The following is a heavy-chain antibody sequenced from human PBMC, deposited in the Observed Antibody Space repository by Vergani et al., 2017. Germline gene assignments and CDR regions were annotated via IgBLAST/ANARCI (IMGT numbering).Heavy chain of an antibody. CDR2: IIPIFGTA. J-gene: IGHJ4*02. D-gene: IGHD2-2*01. CDR3: AREAFISSTRQTFTPISMDY. Sequence: QVQLVQSGAEVKKPGSSVKVSCKASGGTFSSYAISWVRQAPGQGLEWMGGIIPIFGTANYAQKLQDKLTITADESTRTAYMELSSLRSEDTAVYYCAREAFISSTRQTFTPISMDYWGQGTLVTVSS. V-gene: IGHV1-69*13. CDR1: GGTFSSYA.